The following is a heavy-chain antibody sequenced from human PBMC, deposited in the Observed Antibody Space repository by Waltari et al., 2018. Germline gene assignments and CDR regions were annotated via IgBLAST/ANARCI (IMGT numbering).Heavy chain of an antibody. CDR2: INHSGST. Sequence: QVQLQQWGAGLLKPSETLSLTCAVYGGSFSGYYWSWIRQPPGKGLEWIGEINHSGSTNYNPSLKSRVTISVDTSKNQFALKLSSVTAADTAVYYCARGVGYYYYYMDVWGKGTTVTVSS. V-gene: IGHV4-34*01. J-gene: IGHJ6*03. CDR3: ARGVGYYYYYMDV. CDR1: GGSFSGYY.